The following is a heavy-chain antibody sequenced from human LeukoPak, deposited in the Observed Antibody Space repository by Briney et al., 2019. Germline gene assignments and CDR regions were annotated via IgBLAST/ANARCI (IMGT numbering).Heavy chain of an antibody. J-gene: IGHJ4*02. V-gene: IGHV4-31*03. CDR3: ARVATINLGGYFDY. CDR2: IYYSGST. Sequence: SQTLSLTCTVSGGSISSGGYYWSWIRQHPGKGLAWIGHIYYSGSTYYNPSLKSRVTISVDTSKNQFSLKLSSVTAADTAVYYCARVATINLGGYFDYWGQGTLVTVSS. D-gene: IGHD5-12*01. CDR1: GGSISSGGYY.